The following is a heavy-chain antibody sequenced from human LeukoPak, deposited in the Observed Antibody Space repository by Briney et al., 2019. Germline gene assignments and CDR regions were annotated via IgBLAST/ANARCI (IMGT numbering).Heavy chain of an antibody. CDR2: INHSGST. J-gene: IGHJ3*02. Sequence: RSSETLSLTCTVSGGSISNYHWSWIRQPPGKGLEWIGEINHSGSTNYNPSLKSRVTISVDTSKNQFSLKLSSVTAADTAVYYCARHREMDSYEAFDMWGQGTMVTVSS. D-gene: IGHD5-24*01. CDR1: GGSISNYH. CDR3: ARHREMDSYEAFDM. V-gene: IGHV4-34*01.